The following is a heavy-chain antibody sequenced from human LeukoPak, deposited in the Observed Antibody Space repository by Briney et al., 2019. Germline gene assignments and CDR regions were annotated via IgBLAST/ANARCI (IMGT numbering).Heavy chain of an antibody. Sequence: PGESLTLSCAASGLTISSTYMSWVRQAPGQGLEWVSLLYSSGITFYAESVQGRFTISRDNSKNTLYLQMNSLRAEDTAIYYCARDSSSFPNYFDFWGQGTLVTVSS. D-gene: IGHD3-3*02. CDR2: LYSSGIT. CDR3: ARDSSSFPNYFDF. J-gene: IGHJ4*02. CDR1: GLTISSTY. V-gene: IGHV3-53*01.